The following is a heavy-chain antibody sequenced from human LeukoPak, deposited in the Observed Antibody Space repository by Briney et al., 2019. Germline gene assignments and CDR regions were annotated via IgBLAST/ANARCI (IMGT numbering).Heavy chain of an antibody. J-gene: IGHJ4*02. CDR2: IIPIFGTA. CDR1: GGTFSSYA. D-gene: IGHD3-22*01. Sequence: SVKVSCKASGGTFSSYAISWVRQAPGQGLEWMGGIIPIFGTANYAQKFQGRVTITTDESTSPAYMELSSLRSEDTAVYYCARDHTPDTYYYDSSGYYPTGFDYWGQGTLVTVSS. CDR3: ARDHTPDTYYYDSSGYYPTGFDY. V-gene: IGHV1-69*05.